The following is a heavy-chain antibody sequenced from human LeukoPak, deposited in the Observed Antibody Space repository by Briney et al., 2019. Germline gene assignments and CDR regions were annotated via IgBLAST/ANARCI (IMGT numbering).Heavy chain of an antibody. CDR2: ISGSGGST. D-gene: IGHD3-10*01. CDR3: AKDRYYGSGSYYFDY. V-gene: IGHV3-23*01. J-gene: IGHJ4*02. Sequence: GGSLRLSCAASGFTFSSYAMSWVRQAPGKGLEWVSAISGSGGSTYYADSVKGRFTISRDNSKNTLYLQMNSLRAEDTAVYYCAKDRYYGSGSYYFDYWGQGTLVTVSS. CDR1: GFTFSSYA.